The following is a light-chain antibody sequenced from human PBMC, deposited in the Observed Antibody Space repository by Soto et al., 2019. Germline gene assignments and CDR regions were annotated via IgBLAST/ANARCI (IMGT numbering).Light chain of an antibody. J-gene: IGLJ1*01. Sequence: QSVLTQPPSVSAAPGQSVAISCSGSSSNVGNNVISWYQHFPGAAPKLLIYDDSQRPSGIPDRFSGSKSGTSATLVISGLQTGEEGDYYCGALDSGLNSYVLGTGTKVTVL. CDR1: SSNVGNNV. CDR2: DDS. V-gene: IGLV1-51*01. CDR3: GALDSGLNSYV.